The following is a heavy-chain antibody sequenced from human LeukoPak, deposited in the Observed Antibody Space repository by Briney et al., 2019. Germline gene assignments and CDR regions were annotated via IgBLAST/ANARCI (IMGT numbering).Heavy chain of an antibody. D-gene: IGHD1-26*01. CDR1: GFTFSSYS. CDR3: AKIKVGAIYYFDY. J-gene: IGHJ4*02. Sequence: QPGGSLRLSCAASGFTFSSYSMSWVRQAPGKGLEWVSAISGSGGSTYYADSVKGRFTISRDNSKNTLYLQMNSLRAEDTAVYYCAKIKVGAIYYFDYWGQGTLVTVSS. V-gene: IGHV3-23*01. CDR2: ISGSGGST.